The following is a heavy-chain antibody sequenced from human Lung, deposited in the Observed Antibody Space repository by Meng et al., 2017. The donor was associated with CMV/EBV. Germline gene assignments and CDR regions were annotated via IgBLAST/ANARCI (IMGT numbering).Heavy chain of an antibody. D-gene: IGHD1-26*01. CDR3: ARAVGPTIVDALDI. CDR2: IRWNGETT. CDR1: GFTFDDYG. V-gene: IGHV3-20*04. Sequence: GESLKISCAASGFTFDDYGMNWVRQAPGKGLEWVSGIRWNGETTAYTDSVRGRFTISRDNAKKSLHLQMNSLRAEDTALYYCARAVGPTIVDALDIWGQGTVVTVSS. J-gene: IGHJ3*02.